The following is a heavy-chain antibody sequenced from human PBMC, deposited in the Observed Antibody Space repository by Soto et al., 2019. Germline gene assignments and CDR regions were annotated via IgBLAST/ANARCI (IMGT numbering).Heavy chain of an antibody. Sequence: ESGGGVVQPGRSLTLSCVASGFTFTSYDIHWVRQAPGKGLEWVAVIWYDGSNKYYGDSVKGRFSISRDNSKNTVFLQMNSLRAEDTAVYYCARDRRFLEWLDYWGQGTLVSVSS. CDR3: ARDRRFLEWLDY. J-gene: IGHJ4*02. CDR2: IWYDGSNK. CDR1: GFTFTSYD. V-gene: IGHV3-33*01. D-gene: IGHD3-3*01.